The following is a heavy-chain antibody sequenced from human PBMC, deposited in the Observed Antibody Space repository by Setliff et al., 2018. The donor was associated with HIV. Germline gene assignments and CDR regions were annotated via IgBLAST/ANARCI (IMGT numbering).Heavy chain of an antibody. D-gene: IGHD2-15*01. CDR2: IYISGST. V-gene: IGHV4-4*08. J-gene: IGHJ4*02. CDR3: ASNYCSAGSCYHDY. CDR1: GDSINKYY. Sequence: SETLSLTCTVSGDSINKYYWSWIRQPPGKGLEWIGFIYISGSTDYNPSLKSRVTISVDTSKNQFSLKLSSVTAADTAVYYCASNYCSAGSCYHDYWGQGTLVTVSS.